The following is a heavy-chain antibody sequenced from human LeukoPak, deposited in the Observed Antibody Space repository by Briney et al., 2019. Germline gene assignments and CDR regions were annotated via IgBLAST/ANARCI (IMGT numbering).Heavy chain of an antibody. J-gene: IGHJ4*02. CDR3: AKGTYYYFDY. CDR2: ISGSGGST. Sequence: GWSLRLSCAASGFTFSSYAITWVRQAPGKGLEWVSGISGSGGSTYYADSVKGRFTISRDNSKNTLYLQMNSLRAEDTAVYYCAKGTYYYFDYWGQGTLVTVSS. CDR1: GFTFSSYA. V-gene: IGHV3-23*01. D-gene: IGHD3-10*01.